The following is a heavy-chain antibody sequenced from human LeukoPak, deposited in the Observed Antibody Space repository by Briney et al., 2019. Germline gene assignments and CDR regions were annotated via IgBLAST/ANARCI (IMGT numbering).Heavy chain of an antibody. J-gene: IGHJ4*02. D-gene: IGHD2-15*01. CDR2: ISTDGYTT. CDR1: GLAFSAYK. CDR3: VVGGSPGY. V-gene: IGHV3-74*01. Sequence: GGSLRLSCAASGLAFSAYKMHWVRQAPRKGLVWVSRISTDGYTTDYADFVQGRFTASRDNTKNTWSLEMNSRRAEDTAVYYCVVGGSPGYWGQGTLVTVSS.